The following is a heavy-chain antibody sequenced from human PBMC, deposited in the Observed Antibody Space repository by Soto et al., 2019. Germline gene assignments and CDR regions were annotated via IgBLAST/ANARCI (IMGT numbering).Heavy chain of an antibody. CDR2: IYYSGST. J-gene: IGHJ6*02. CDR1: GGSISSSSYY. Sequence: SETLSLTCTVSGGSISSSSYYWGWIRQPPGKGLEWIGSIYYSGSTYYNPSLKSRVTISVDTSKNQFSLKLSSVTAADTVVYYCARLVLLWFGAGYYYYYGMDVWGQGTTVTVSS. D-gene: IGHD3-10*01. CDR3: ARLVLLWFGAGYYYYYGMDV. V-gene: IGHV4-39*01.